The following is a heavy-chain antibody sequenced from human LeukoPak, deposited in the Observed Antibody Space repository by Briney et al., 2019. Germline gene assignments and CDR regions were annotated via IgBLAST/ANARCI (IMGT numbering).Heavy chain of an antibody. V-gene: IGHV4-59*01. J-gene: IGHJ4*02. CDR2: IYYSGST. Sequence: KPSETLSLTCTVSGGSISSYYWSWIRQPPGKGLEWIGYIYYSGSTNYNPSLKSRVTISVDTSKNQFSLKLSSVTAADTAVYYCARDSLVGAYYYFDFWGQGTLVTVSS. CDR3: ARDSLVGAYYYFDF. D-gene: IGHD1-26*01. CDR1: GGSISSYY.